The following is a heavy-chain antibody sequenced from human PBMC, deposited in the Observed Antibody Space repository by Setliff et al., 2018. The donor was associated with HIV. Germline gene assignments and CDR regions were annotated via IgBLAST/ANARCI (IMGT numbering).Heavy chain of an antibody. J-gene: IGHJ6*03. V-gene: IGHV3-7*05. CDR3: VRVAYEYIYGYYHYYYMDV. CDR1: GFIFNDYW. Sequence: GGSLRLSCAASGFIFNDYWMIWVRQPPGRGLEWVATLNQDGINKYYVDTVRGRFTISRDNARNSLSLQMNSLGADDTAVYYCVRVAYEYIYGYYHYYYMDVWGKGSTVTVSS. CDR2: LNQDGINK. D-gene: IGHD5-18*01.